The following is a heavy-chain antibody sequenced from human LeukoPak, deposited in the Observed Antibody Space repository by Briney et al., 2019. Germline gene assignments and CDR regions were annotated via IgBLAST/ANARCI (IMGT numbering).Heavy chain of an antibody. J-gene: IGHJ4*02. D-gene: IGHD1-1*01. CDR2: ISSSGSTI. CDR3: ARCTTGRTFGSLREIKRSREIDY. Sequence: GGSLRLSCAASGFTFSDYYMSWIRQAPGKGLEWVSYISSSGSTIYYGDSVKGRFTISRDNAKNSLYLQMNSLRVEDTAVYYCARCTTGRTFGSLREIKRSREIDYWGQGTLVTVSS. CDR1: GFTFSDYY. V-gene: IGHV3-11*04.